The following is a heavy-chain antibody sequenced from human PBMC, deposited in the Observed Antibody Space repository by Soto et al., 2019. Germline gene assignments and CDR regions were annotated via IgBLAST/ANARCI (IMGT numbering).Heavy chain of an antibody. D-gene: IGHD4-17*01. CDR1: GITFSRFL. CDR3: ARDPLSYGDYAQTYWYFDL. V-gene: IGHV3-7*01. J-gene: IGHJ2*01. Sequence: SCGASGITFSRFLISWVRQAPGKGLEWVAGISQDGTDTDYVDSVKGRFAISRDNPKNSLYLQMNSLRADDTAVYYCARDPLSYGDYAQTYWYFDLWGRGTRVTVSS. CDR2: ISQDGTDT.